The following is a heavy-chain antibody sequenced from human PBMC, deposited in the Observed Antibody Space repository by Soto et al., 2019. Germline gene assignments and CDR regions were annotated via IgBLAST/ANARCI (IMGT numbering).Heavy chain of an antibody. D-gene: IGHD2-2*01. J-gene: IGHJ3*02. CDR2: ISGSGGST. CDR3: AKDRPGPPLVPAAIGFAFDI. Sequence: GGSLRLSCAASGFTFSSYAMSWVRQAPGKGLEWVSAISGSGGSTYYADSVKGRFTISRDNSKNTLYLQMNSLRAEDTAVYYCAKDRPGPPLVPAAIGFAFDIWGQGTMVTVSS. V-gene: IGHV3-23*01. CDR1: GFTFSSYA.